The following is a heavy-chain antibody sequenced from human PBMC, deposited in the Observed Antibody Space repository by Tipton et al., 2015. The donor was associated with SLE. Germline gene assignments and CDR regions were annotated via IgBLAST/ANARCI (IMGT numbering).Heavy chain of an antibody. V-gene: IGHV3-23*01. D-gene: IGHD2-15*01. J-gene: IGHJ5*02. CDR3: ARWWRGWFDP. CDR2: ISGGGGSR. Sequence: SLRLSCAASGFTFSSYAMSWVRQAPGKGLEWVSAISGGGGSRYYADSVKGRFTISRDNSKNTLYVQMNSLNSEDTAVYYCARWWRGWFDPWGQGTLVTVSS. CDR1: GFTFSSYA.